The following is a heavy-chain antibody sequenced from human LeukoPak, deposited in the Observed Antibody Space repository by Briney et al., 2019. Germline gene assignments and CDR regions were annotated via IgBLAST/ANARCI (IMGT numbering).Heavy chain of an antibody. V-gene: IGHV3-9*01. CDR1: GFTFDDYA. CDR2: ISWNSGSI. D-gene: IGHD1-26*01. J-gene: IGHJ6*02. CDR3: AKDGGGGGSYLGYYYGMDV. Sequence: RPGGSLRLSCAASGFTFDDYAMHWVRQAPGKGLEWVSGISWNSGSIGYADSVKGRFTISRDNAKNSLYLQMNSLRAEDTALYYCAKDGGGGGSYLGYYYGMDVWGQGTTVTVSS.